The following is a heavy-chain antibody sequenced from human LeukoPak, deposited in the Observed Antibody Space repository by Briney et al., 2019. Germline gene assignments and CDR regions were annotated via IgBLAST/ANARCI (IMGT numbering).Heavy chain of an antibody. CDR3: ASTTYYYDSSGYSADY. CDR1: GGSISSYY. D-gene: IGHD3-22*01. Sequence: PSETLSLTCTVSGGSISSYYWSWIRQPPGKGLEWVGYIYYSGSTNHNPSLKSRVTISVETSKHQFSLKVSSVTAADTAVYYCASTTYYYDSSGYSADYWGQGTLVSVSS. CDR2: IYYSGST. J-gene: IGHJ4*02. V-gene: IGHV4-59*01.